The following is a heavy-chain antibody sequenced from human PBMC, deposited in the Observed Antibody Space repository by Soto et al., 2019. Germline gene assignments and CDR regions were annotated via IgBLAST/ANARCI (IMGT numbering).Heavy chain of an antibody. D-gene: IGHD4-17*01. CDR2: IYYSGST. J-gene: IGHJ4*02. CDR1: GGSISSYY. Sequence: SETLSLTCTVSGGSISSYYWSWIRQHPGKGLEWIGYIYYSGSTYYNPSLKSRVTISVDTSKNQFSLKLSSVTAADTAVYYCARAPTVTTPFDYWGQGTLVTVSS. CDR3: ARAPTVTTPFDY. V-gene: IGHV4-59*06.